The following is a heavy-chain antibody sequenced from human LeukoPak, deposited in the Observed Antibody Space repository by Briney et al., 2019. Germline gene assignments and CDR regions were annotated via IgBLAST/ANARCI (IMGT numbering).Heavy chain of an antibody. V-gene: IGHV1-24*01. CDR1: GYTLTELS. D-gene: IGHD2-2*01. CDR3: ATLEWSSTSCYFDY. CDR2: FDPEDGET. Sequence: ASVTVSCKVSGYTLTELSMHWVRQAPGKGLEWMGGFDPEDGETIYAQKFQGRVTMTEDTSTDTAYMELSSLRSEDTAVYYCATLEWSSTSCYFDYWGQGTLVTVSS. J-gene: IGHJ4*02.